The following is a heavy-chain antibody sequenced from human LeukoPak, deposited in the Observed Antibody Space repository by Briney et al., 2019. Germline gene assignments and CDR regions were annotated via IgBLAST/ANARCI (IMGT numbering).Heavy chain of an antibody. CDR3: ARDIARATSYKCLDY. V-gene: IGHV3-7*01. CDR2: IKQDGSEK. CDR1: GFTFSSYW. J-gene: IGHJ4*02. D-gene: IGHD1-26*01. Sequence: GGSLRLSCAASGFTFSSYWMSWVRQAPGKGLEWVANIKQDGSEKYYVDSVKGRFTISRDNAKNSLYLQMNSLRAEDTAVYYCARDIARATSYKCLDYWGQGTLVTVSS.